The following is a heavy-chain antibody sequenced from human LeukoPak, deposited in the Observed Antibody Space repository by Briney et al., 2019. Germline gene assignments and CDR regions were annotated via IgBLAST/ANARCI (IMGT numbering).Heavy chain of an antibody. Sequence: GGSLRLSCAASGFTFSSYWMSWVRQAPGKGLEWVANIKQDGSEKYYVDSVKGRFTISRDNAKNSLYLQMNSLRAEDTAVYYCATYIGAAGPQPYYYYYYMDVWGKGTTVTVSS. CDR1: GFTFSSYW. CDR2: IKQDGSEK. D-gene: IGHD6-13*01. J-gene: IGHJ6*03. CDR3: ATYIGAAGPQPYYYYYYMDV. V-gene: IGHV3-7*01.